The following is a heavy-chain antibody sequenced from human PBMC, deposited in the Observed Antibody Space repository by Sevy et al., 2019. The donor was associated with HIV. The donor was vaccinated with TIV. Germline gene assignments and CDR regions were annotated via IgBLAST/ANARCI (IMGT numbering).Heavy chain of an antibody. J-gene: IGHJ4*02. CDR1: GFTVSINY. Sequence: GSLRLSCSASGFTVSINYMTWVRQAPGKGLEWVSVIYSDGTPHHGDPVKGRFTISRDNSENTLYLQMNSLRVEDTAVYYCARGKGGYGYGLNYWGQGTLVTVSS. V-gene: IGHV3-66*01. CDR3: ARGKGGYGYGLNY. CDR2: IYSDGTP. D-gene: IGHD5-18*01.